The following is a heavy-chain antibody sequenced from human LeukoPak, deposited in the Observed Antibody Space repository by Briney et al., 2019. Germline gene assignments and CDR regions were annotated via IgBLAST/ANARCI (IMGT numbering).Heavy chain of an antibody. CDR2: IKQDGSEK. D-gene: IGHD5-18*01. CDR3: ARVGRYSYGYYPSY. Sequence: GGSLRLSCAASGFTFSSYWMSWVRQAPGKGLEWVANIKQDGSEKYYVDSVKGRFTISRDNAKNSLYLQMNSLRADDTAVYYCARVGRYSYGYYPSYWGQGTLVTVSS. J-gene: IGHJ4*02. V-gene: IGHV3-7*01. CDR1: GFTFSSYW.